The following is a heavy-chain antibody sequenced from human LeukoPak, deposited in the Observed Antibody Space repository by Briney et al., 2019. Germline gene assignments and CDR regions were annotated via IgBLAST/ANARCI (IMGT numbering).Heavy chain of an antibody. Sequence: GASVKVPCKASGYTFTTYDINWVRQATGQGLEWMGWINPKSGNTGYAQKFQGRVTITKDTSMTTAYMELRGLRSEDTAIYYCARVAGSVDYWGQGTLVTVSS. CDR2: INPKSGNT. V-gene: IGHV1-8*01. J-gene: IGHJ4*02. CDR3: ARVAGSVDY. D-gene: IGHD1-26*01. CDR1: GYTFTTYD.